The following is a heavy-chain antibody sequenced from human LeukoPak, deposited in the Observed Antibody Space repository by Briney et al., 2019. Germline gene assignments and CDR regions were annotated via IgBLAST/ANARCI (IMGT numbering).Heavy chain of an antibody. CDR1: GFTFSSYA. V-gene: IGHV3-23*01. CDR2: ISGAGGST. CDR3: AKDRRYYDSSGLFDY. Sequence: GGSLRLSCAASGFTFSSYAMSWVRQAPGKGLEWVSAISGAGGSTYYADSVKGRFTISRDNSKNTLYLQMNSLRAEDTAVYYCAKDRRYYDSSGLFDYWGQGTLVTVSS. J-gene: IGHJ4*02. D-gene: IGHD3-22*01.